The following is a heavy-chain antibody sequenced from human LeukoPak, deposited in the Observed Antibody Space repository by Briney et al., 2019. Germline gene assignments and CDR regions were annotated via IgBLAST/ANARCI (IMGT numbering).Heavy chain of an antibody. CDR1: GFTFNSYW. D-gene: IGHD6-19*01. Sequence: RGSLRLSCAASGFTFNSYWMTWVRQAPGKGLEWVADIKQDGSDKYYAGSVKGRFTISRDNAKNSLYLQMNSLRAEDTAVYFWARYNSAWKTDDYWGQGTLVTVSS. V-gene: IGHV3-7*03. J-gene: IGHJ4*02. CDR3: ARYNSAWKTDDY. CDR2: IKQDGSDK.